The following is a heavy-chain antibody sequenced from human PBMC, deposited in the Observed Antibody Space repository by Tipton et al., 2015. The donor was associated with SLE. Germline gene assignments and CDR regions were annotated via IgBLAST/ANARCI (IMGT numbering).Heavy chain of an antibody. D-gene: IGHD2-15*01. CDR1: GFTFSSYA. V-gene: IGHV3-30*04. Sequence: SLRLSCAASGFTFSSYAMHWVRQAPGKGLEWVAVISYDGSNKYYADSVKGRFTISRDNSKNTLYLQMNSLRPEDTAVYYCASPVGGDAFDIWGQGTMVTVSS. CDR2: ISYDGSNK. J-gene: IGHJ3*02. CDR3: ASPVGGDAFDI.